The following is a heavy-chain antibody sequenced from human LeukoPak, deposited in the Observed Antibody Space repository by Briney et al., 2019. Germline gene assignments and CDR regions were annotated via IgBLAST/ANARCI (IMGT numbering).Heavy chain of an antibody. D-gene: IGHD3-22*01. J-gene: IGHJ1*01. CDR3: ASLTYYFDSSGYYPGYFQH. CDR1: GFTFSDYY. V-gene: IGHV3-11*03. CDR2: ISSSNSCT. Sequence: GGSLRLSCAASGFTFSDYYMSWIRQAPGKGLEWVSYISSSNSCTNYADSVKGRFYADSVKGRFTISRDNAKNSLYLQMNSLRAEDTAVYYCASLTYYFDSSGYYPGYFQHWGQGTLVTVSS.